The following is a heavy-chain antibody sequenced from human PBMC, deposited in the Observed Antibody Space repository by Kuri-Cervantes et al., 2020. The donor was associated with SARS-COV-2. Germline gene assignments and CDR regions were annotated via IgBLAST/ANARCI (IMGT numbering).Heavy chain of an antibody. D-gene: IGHD3-16*02. Sequence: ASVKVSCKASGYTFTGYYMHWVRQAPGQGLEWMGWINPNSGGTNYAQKFQGWVTMTRDTSIGTAYMELSRLRSDDTAVYYCARDIVDSTTRVYYYYGMDVWGQGTTVTVSS. V-gene: IGHV1-2*04. J-gene: IGHJ6*01. CDR2: INPNSGGT. CDR3: ARDIVDSTTRVYYYYGMDV. CDR1: GYTFTGYY.